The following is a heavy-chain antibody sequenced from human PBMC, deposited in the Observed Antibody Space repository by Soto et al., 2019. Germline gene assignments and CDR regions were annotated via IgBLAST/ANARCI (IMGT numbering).Heavy chain of an antibody. D-gene: IGHD3-3*01. J-gene: IGHJ4*02. CDR2: ISAYNGNT. CDR1: GYSFTNYG. V-gene: IGHV1-18*01. Sequence: QVQLVQSGPVVKKPGASVKVSCKASGYSFTNYGISWVRQGLGQGLEWMGWISAYNGNTNYAQKVQGRVSVTTDTSTSTAYMELRSLRSDDTAVYYCARDSFNYDFWSGYYAFDYWGQGTLVTVSS. CDR3: ARDSFNYDFWSGYYAFDY.